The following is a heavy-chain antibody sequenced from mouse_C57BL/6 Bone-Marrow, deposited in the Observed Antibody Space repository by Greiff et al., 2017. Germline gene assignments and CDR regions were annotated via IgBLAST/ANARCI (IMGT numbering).Heavy chain of an antibody. CDR2: IHPNRGST. CDR1: GYTFTSYR. CDR3: ARGWLLRFDY. Sequence: QVQLQQPGAELVKPGASVKLSCKASGYTFTSYRMHWVKQRPGQGLEWIGMIHPNRGSTNYNEKFQSKATLTVDKSSSTAYMQLSSLTSEDSAVYYCARGWLLRFDYWGEGTTLTFFS. V-gene: IGHV1-64*01. J-gene: IGHJ2*01. D-gene: IGHD2-3*01.